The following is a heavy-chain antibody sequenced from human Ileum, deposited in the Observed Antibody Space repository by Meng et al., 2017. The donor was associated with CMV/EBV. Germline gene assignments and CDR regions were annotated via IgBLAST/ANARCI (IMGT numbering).Heavy chain of an antibody. V-gene: IGHV3-7*01. Sequence: GGSLRLSCAASGFTFSSYSMNWVRQGPGKGLEWEANIKQDGSEKNYVDSVKGRFTISRDNSNNSVYLQMSSLRAEDTSVYYCARWGGEKSTSGFDYWGQGTRVTVSS. CDR3: ARWGGEKSTSGFDY. CDR2: IKQDGSEK. CDR1: GFTFSSYS. D-gene: IGHD2/OR15-2a*01. J-gene: IGHJ4*02.